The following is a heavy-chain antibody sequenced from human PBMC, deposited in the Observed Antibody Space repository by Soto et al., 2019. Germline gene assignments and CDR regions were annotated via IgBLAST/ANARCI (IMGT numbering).Heavy chain of an antibody. V-gene: IGHV3-7*01. Sequence: PGGSLRLSCAASGFSFSSYWMSWVRQAPGKGLEWVANIKQDGSEKYYVDSVKGRFTISRDNAKNSLYLQMNSLRAEDTAVYYCARGLGYYYYGMDVWGQGTTVTVSS. D-gene: IGHD3-9*01. CDR2: IKQDGSEK. CDR3: ARGLGYYYYGMDV. CDR1: GFSFSSYW. J-gene: IGHJ6*02.